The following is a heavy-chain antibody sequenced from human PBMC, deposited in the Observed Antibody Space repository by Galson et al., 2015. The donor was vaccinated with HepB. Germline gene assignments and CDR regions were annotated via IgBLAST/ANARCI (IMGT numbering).Heavy chain of an antibody. V-gene: IGHV3-53*01. CDR3: ARDKIEDSIGWHDFDY. Sequence: SLRLSCAASGLTVSSNYMSWVRQAPGKGLEWVSVIYAGGDTFYADSVKGRFTISRDYSKNMVYLQMNSPRAEDTAMYYCARDKIEDSIGWHDFDYWGQGTLVTVSS. CDR1: GLTVSSNY. J-gene: IGHJ4*02. D-gene: IGHD6-19*01. CDR2: IYAGGDT.